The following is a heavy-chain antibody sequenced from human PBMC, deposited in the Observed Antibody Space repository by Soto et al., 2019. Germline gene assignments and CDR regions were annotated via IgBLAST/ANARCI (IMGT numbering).Heavy chain of an antibody. CDR1: GGSISSYY. CDR2: IYYSGST. D-gene: IGHD2-15*01. Sequence: QVQLQESGPGLVKPSETLSLTCTVSGGSISSYYWSWIRQPPGKGLEWIGYIYYSGSTNYNPSLRSRVTISVDTSKNQFSLKLSSVAAADTAVYYWARGEERVARPSGYWGQGTLVSVSS. V-gene: IGHV4-59*01. J-gene: IGHJ4*02. CDR3: ARGEERVARPSGY.